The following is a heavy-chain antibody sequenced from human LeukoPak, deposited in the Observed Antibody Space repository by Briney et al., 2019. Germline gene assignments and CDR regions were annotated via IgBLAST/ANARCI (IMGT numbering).Heavy chain of an antibody. D-gene: IGHD6-13*01. J-gene: IGHJ4*02. V-gene: IGHV3-21*01. CDR1: GFTFSSYS. CDR2: ISSSSSYI. CDR3: ARDQGIAAAGTNPFFDY. Sequence: PGGSLRLSCAASGFTFSSYSMNWVRQAPGKGLEWVSSISSSSSYIYYADSVKGRLTISRDNAKNSLYLQMNSLRAEDTAVYYCARDQGIAAAGTNPFFDYWGQGTLVTVSS.